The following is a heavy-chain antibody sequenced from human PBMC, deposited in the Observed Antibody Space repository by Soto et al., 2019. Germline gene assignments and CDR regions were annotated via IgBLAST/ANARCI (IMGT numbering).Heavy chain of an antibody. CDR2: INAGNGNT. J-gene: IGHJ4*02. Sequence: ASVKVSCETSGYTFTSYAMHWVLQAPGQRLEWMGWINAGNGNTKYSQKFQGRVTITRDTSASTAYMELSSLRSEDTAVYYCAYQEGYSYVLTNPMNMLQTDYWGQGTLVTVSS. D-gene: IGHD5-18*01. V-gene: IGHV1-3*01. CDR1: GYTFTSYA. CDR3: AYQEGYSYVLTNPMNMLQTDY.